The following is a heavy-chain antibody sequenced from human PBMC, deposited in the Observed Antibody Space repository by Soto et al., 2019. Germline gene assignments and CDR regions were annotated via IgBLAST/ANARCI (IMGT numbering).Heavy chain of an antibody. J-gene: IGHJ6*02. CDR3: GRGGSEHAMDV. Sequence: EVQLVESGGGLVQPGGSLRLSCAAYGYTFSSYWIHWVRQAPGKGLVWGSSVNNDGIGTAYADSVEGRFTISRDNAKNTVYLQLNRLRAEDTAVYYCGRGGSEHAMDVWGQGTTGTVSS. CDR2: VNNDGIGT. CDR1: GYTFSSYW. V-gene: IGHV3-74*01.